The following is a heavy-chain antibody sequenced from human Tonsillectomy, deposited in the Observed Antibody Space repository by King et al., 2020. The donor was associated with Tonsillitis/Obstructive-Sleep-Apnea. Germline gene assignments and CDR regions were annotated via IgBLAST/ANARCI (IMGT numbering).Heavy chain of an antibody. Sequence: QLQESGPGLVKPSQTLSLTCTVSVGSITSGGYFWSWIRQHPVQGLEWMGFIYYSGSPYYNPSLKGRVTISVDTSKNQCSLKLGSVTAADTAVYYCARVSSIPPNYYMDVWGKGTTVTVSS. D-gene: IGHD2/OR15-2a*01. J-gene: IGHJ6*03. CDR2: IYYSGSP. CDR3: ARVSSIPPNYYMDV. V-gene: IGHV4-31*03. CDR1: VGSITSGGYF.